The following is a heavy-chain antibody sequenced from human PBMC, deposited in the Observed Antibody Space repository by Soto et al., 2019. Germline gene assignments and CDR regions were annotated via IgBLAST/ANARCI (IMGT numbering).Heavy chain of an antibody. CDR2: ISAYNGNT. CDR3: ARDLACSSTSCSYFALFRQTYGMDV. V-gene: IGHV1-18*01. Sequence: ASVKVSCKASGYTFTSYGISWVRQAPGQGLEWMGWISAYNGNTNYAQKLQGRVTMTTDTSTSTAYMELRSLRSDDTAVYYCARDLACSSTSCSYFALFRQTYGMDVWGQGTTVTVSS. D-gene: IGHD2-2*01. J-gene: IGHJ6*02. CDR1: GYTFTSYG.